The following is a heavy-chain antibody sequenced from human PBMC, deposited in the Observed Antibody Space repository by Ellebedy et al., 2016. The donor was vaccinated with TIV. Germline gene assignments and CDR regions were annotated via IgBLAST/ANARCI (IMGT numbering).Heavy chain of an antibody. D-gene: IGHD1-26*01. Sequence: ASVKVSXXASGYTFTNYHMHWVRQAPGQGPEWTGIINPSIDSTSYALKFQGRVTVTRDTSTSAIYMELSSLTSEDTAVYYCARDRTGSWTFDYWGQGTLVTVSS. V-gene: IGHV1-46*01. CDR1: GYTFTNYH. J-gene: IGHJ4*02. CDR3: ARDRTGSWTFDY. CDR2: INPSIDST.